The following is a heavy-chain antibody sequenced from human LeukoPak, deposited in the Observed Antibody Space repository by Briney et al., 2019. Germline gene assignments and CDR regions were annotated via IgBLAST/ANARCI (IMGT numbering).Heavy chain of an antibody. D-gene: IGHD3-10*01. CDR1: GGSISSYY. J-gene: IGHJ4*02. Sequence: PSETLSLTCTVSGGSISSYYWSWIRQPAGKGLEGIGRIYTSGSTNYNPSLKSRVTMSVDTSKNQFSRKLSSVTAADTAVYYCARGALLWFGDRMEYYFDYWGQGTLLTVSS. CDR3: ARGALLWFGDRMEYYFDY. V-gene: IGHV4-4*07. CDR2: IYTSGST.